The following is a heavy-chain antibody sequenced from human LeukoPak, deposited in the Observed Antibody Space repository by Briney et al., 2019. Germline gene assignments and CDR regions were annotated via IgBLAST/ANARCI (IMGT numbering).Heavy chain of an antibody. CDR3: ARDRTGDDAFDF. CDR1: GYTFTVYF. V-gene: IGHV1-2*02. Sequence: ASVKVSCKTSGYTFTVYFMHWVRRAPRQGLEWMGWINPNNGDTNYAQEFQGRVTMTRDTSISTAYMELSRLRSDDTAVYYCARDRTGDDAFDFWGQGTLVTVSS. CDR2: INPNNGDT. D-gene: IGHD3/OR15-3a*01. J-gene: IGHJ3*01.